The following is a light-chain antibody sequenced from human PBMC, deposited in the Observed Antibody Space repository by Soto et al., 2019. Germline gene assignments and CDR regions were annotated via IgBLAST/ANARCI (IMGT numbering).Light chain of an antibody. Sequence: TQSPGTLSLSPGERATLSCRASQSVSSSYLAWYQQKPGQAPRLLIYGASSRATGIPDRFSGSGSGTDFTLTISRLEPEDFAVYYCQQYGSSLFTFGPGTKVDI. CDR1: QSVSSSY. V-gene: IGKV3-20*01. CDR3: QQYGSSLFT. CDR2: GAS. J-gene: IGKJ3*01.